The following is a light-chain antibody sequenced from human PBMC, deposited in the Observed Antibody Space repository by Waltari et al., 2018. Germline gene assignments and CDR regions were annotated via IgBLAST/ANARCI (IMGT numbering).Light chain of an antibody. CDR3: CSYAGSTASIL. CDR2: EDT. J-gene: IGLJ2*01. Sequence: QSALTQPAYVHGYSGHPIITSHTGTSSDVGCHNLFSWYHPHPGKSPKLMIYEDTKRPSGVSNRFSSSKSGNTASLTISGLQAEDEADYYCCSYAGSTASILLGGGTKLTVL. V-gene: IGLV2-23*01. CDR1: SSDVGCHNL.